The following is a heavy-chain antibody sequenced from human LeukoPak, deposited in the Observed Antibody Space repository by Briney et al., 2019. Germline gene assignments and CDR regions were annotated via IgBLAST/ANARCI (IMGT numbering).Heavy chain of an antibody. CDR2: ISGSSAYV. J-gene: IGHJ4*02. V-gene: IGHV3-21*01. D-gene: IGHD3-22*01. CDR1: GFPFSAYS. Sequence: GGSLRLSCAASGFPFSAYSMNWVCRAPGKGLEWVSSISGSSAYVYYADSVKGRFTVSRDNAKNSLYLQMSSLRAEDTAVYYCAKAYYDSSGYSYYFDYWGQGTPVTVSS. CDR3: AKAYYDSSGYSYYFDY.